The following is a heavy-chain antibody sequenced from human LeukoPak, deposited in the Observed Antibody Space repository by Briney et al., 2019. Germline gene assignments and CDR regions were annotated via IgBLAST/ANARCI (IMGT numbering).Heavy chain of an antibody. Sequence: GGSLRLSCAASGFTFSSYGMHWVRQAPGKRLEWVAVISYDGSNKYYADSVKGRFTISRDNSKNTLYLQMNSLRAEDTAVYYCAKAPKYYSGYDSVGYWGQGTLVTVSS. D-gene: IGHD5-12*01. J-gene: IGHJ4*02. CDR2: ISYDGSNK. CDR1: GFTFSSYG. V-gene: IGHV3-30*18. CDR3: AKAPKYYSGYDSVGY.